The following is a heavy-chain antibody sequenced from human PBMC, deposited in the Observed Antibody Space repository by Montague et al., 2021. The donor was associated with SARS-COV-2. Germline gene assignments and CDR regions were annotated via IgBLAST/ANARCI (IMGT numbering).Heavy chain of an antibody. J-gene: IGHJ6*02. CDR3: ARDRAWVQLWSHYYYYYGMDV. D-gene: IGHD5-18*01. V-gene: IGHV3-48*03. CDR2: ISSSGSTI. Sequence: SLRLSCAASGFTFSSYEMNWVRQAPGKGLEWVSYISSSGSTIYXXXSXXXRFXISRDNAKNSLYLQMNSLRAEDTAVYYCARDRAWVQLWSHYYYYYGMDVWGQGTTVTVSS. CDR1: GFTFSSYE.